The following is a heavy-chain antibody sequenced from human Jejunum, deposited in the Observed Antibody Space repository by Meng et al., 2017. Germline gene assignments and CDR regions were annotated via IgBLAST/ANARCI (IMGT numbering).Heavy chain of an antibody. V-gene: IGHV3-74*03. Sequence: EVWWVEPGAGLVQPGGVLPLSCVASVCSVRTYAMHWVRQAPGKWLVWVSQITPDGRTTAYAVSLKGRFTISRDDAKTTVYLEMISLRAEDASVSYCARDWAWVVWDYWGQGTLVTASS. CDR2: ITPDGRTT. CDR3: ARDWAWVVWDY. D-gene: IGHD2-21*01. J-gene: IGHJ4*02. CDR1: VCSVRTYA.